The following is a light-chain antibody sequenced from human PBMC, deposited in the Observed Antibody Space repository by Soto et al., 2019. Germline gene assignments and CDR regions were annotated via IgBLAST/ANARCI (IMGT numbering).Light chain of an antibody. CDR1: QRVSTY. CDR3: QQYGSSPGT. Sequence: EIVLTQSPGTLSLSAGDRATLSCRASQRVSTYLAWYQQKPGQAPRLLIYGASSRATGIPDRFSGSGSGTDFTLTISRLEPEDFAVYYCQQYGSSPGTFGQGTKVDI. CDR2: GAS. V-gene: IGKV3-20*01. J-gene: IGKJ1*01.